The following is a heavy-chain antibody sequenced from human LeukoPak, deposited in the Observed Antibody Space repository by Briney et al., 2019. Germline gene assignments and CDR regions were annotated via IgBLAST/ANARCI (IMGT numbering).Heavy chain of an antibody. V-gene: IGHV3-21*04. Sequence: PGGSLRLSCAASGFTFSSYSMNWVRQAPGKGLEWVSSISSSSSYIYYADSVKGRFTISRDNAKNSLYLQMNSLRAEDTAVYYCARVRSDYVWGSYRPNWFDPWGQGTLVTVSS. J-gene: IGHJ5*02. CDR3: ARVRSDYVWGSYRPNWFDP. CDR1: GFTFSSYS. CDR2: ISSSSSYI. D-gene: IGHD3-16*02.